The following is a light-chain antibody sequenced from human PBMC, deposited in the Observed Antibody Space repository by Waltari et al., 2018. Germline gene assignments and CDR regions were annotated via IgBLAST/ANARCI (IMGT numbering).Light chain of an antibody. CDR2: DDH. CDR1: TSNIGKNY. V-gene: IGLV1-51*01. Sequence: SVLTQTPSVSAAPGQRVTLSCSGSTSNIGKNYVSWYQQLPGAAPKLLISDDHKRPSGTPDRFSGSKSGTSATLAITGLQTEDEADYFCGAWDGSLTLYVFGPGTRVTVL. J-gene: IGLJ1*01. CDR3: GAWDGSLTLYV.